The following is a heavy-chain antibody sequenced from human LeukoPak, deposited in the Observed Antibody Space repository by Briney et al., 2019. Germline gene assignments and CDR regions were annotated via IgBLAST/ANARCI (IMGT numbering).Heavy chain of an antibody. Sequence: NPSETLSLTCTVSGVSISSYYWSWLRQPPGKGLEWLGYIYYSGSTNYNPSLKSRVTISVDTSKNQFSLKLSSVTAADTAVYYCARGAYGDPTSFDYWGQGTLVTVSS. V-gene: IGHV4-59*01. CDR2: IYYSGST. CDR1: GVSISSYY. D-gene: IGHD4-17*01. CDR3: ARGAYGDPTSFDY. J-gene: IGHJ4*02.